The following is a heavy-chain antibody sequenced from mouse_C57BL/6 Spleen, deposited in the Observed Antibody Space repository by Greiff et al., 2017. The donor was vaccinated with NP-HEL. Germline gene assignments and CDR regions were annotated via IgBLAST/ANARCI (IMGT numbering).Heavy chain of an antibody. J-gene: IGHJ4*01. CDR1: GYTFTDYN. CDR2: INPNNGGT. CDR3: ARRGTTVVATGYYAMDY. D-gene: IGHD1-1*01. Sequence: EVKLQESGPELVKPGASVKIPCKASGYTFTDYNMDWVKQSHGKSLEWIGDINPNNGGTIYNQKFKGKATLTVDKSSSTAYMELRSLTSEDTAVYYCARRGTTVVATGYYAMDYWGQGTSVTVSS. V-gene: IGHV1-18*01.